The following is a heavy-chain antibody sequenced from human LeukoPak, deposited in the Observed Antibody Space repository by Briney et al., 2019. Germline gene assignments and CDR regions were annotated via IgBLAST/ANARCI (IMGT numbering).Heavy chain of an antibody. CDR3: AKDHLQAQQVVGY. V-gene: IGHV3-23*01. D-gene: IGHD6-13*01. CDR1: GFTFSSYA. J-gene: IGHJ4*02. CDR2: ISGSGDTT. Sequence: GGSLRLSCAASGFTFSSYAMSWVRQAPGKGLEWVSGISGSGDTTYYADSVKGRFTISRDNSKNTLYLQMNSLRAEDTAVYYCAKDHLQAQQVVGYWGQGTLVTVSS.